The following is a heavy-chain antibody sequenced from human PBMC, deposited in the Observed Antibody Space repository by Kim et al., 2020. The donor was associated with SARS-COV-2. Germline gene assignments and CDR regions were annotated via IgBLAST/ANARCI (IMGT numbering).Heavy chain of an antibody. J-gene: IGHJ4*02. Sequence: GGSLRLSCAASGFTFSSYGMHWVRQAPGKGLEWVAVIWYDGSNKYYADSVKGRFTISRDNSKNTLYLQMNSLRAEDTAVYYCARGNRRGVVTRNPFNYWGQGTLVTVSS. V-gene: IGHV3-33*01. CDR1: GFTFSSYG. CDR2: IWYDGSNK. D-gene: IGHD2-21*02. CDR3: ARGNRRGVVTRNPFNY.